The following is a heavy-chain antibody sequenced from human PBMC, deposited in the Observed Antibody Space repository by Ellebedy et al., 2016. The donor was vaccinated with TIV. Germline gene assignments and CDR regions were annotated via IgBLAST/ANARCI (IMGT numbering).Heavy chain of an antibody. CDR1: GYRFTDNN. Sequence: ASVKVSXXASGYRFTDNNIHWVRQAPGQGLEWMGWINPNSGGTYYAQNFQGRVTMTRDTSISTAYMELSRLRSDDTAVYYCARIGDTAMVTSVIDYWGQGTLVTVSS. V-gene: IGHV1-2*02. CDR2: INPNSGGT. CDR3: ARIGDTAMVTSVIDY. D-gene: IGHD5-18*01. J-gene: IGHJ4*02.